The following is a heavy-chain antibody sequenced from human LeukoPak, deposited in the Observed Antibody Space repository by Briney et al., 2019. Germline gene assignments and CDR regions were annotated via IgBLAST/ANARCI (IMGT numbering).Heavy chain of an antibody. CDR1: GFTFSSYW. Sequence: PGGSLRLSCAASGFTFSSYWMSWVRQAPGKGLEWVATIKQDGSEMYYVDSVKGRFTISRDNAQNSLYLLMNSLRDEDAAVYFCASMWAGGYWGQGTLVTVSS. CDR3: ASMWAGGY. D-gene: IGHD1-26*01. CDR2: IKQDGSEM. V-gene: IGHV3-7*01. J-gene: IGHJ4*02.